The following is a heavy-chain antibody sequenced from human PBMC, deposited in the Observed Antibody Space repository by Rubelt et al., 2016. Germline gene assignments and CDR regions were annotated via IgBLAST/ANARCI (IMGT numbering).Heavy chain of an antibody. Sequence: QVQLQASGPGLVKPSETLSLTCTVSGGPISRYHWSWIRQTPGKGLEWVGYISHSGRATYNPSLKSRVTITVDTSKNQFFVRRCSVTAADTASYYCAREYSGSSRTDSWGQGTLVTVSS. D-gene: IGHD1-26*01. J-gene: IGHJ4*02. CDR3: AREYSGSSRTDS. CDR1: GGPISRYH. CDR2: ISHSGRA. V-gene: IGHV4-59*12.